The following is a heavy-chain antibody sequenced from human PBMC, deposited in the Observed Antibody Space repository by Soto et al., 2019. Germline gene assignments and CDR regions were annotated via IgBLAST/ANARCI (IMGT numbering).Heavy chain of an antibody. CDR3: ARSWGIALAPDY. J-gene: IGHJ4*02. Sequence: PSETLSLTCTVSGGSISRFYWSWIRQPPGKGLEWIGYIYESGSTNYNPSLKSRVTISVDTSKNQFSLKLSSVTAADTAVYYCARSWGIALAPDYCGQGTLVTVS. CDR2: IYESGST. CDR1: GGSISRFY. V-gene: IGHV4-59*01. D-gene: IGHD6-19*01.